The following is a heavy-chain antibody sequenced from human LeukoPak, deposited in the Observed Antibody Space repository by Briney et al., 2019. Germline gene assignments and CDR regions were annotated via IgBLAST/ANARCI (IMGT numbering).Heavy chain of an antibody. CDR3: ARDGIEYGSGSGKFYSIGIEV. J-gene: IGHJ6*02. D-gene: IGHD3-10*01. V-gene: IGHV1-18*01. CDR1: GYIFTSYG. CDR2: ITTYHGNT. Sequence: ASVKVSCKASGYIFTSYGLSWVRQAPGQGLEWMGWITTYHGNTAWAQKFQGRLTMTTDTSTSTAHMELTSLTSDDTAVYYCARDGIEYGSGSGKFYSIGIEVWGPGTTVSVSS.